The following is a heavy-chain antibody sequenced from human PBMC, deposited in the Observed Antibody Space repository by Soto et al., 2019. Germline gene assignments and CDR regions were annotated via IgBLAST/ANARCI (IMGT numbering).Heavy chain of an antibody. CDR1: GGSISSYY. CDR2: IYYSGST. V-gene: IGHV4-59*01. Sequence: SETLSLTCTVSGGSISSYYWSWIRQPPGKGLEWIGYIYYSGSTNYNPSLKSRVTISVDTSKNQFSLKLSSVTAADTAVYYCARVRGRGYGGTPFDAFDIWGQGTMVTVSS. J-gene: IGHJ3*02. CDR3: ARVRGRGYGGTPFDAFDI. D-gene: IGHD4-17*01.